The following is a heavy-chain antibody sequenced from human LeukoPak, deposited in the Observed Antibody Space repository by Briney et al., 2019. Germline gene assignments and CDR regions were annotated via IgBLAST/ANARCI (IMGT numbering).Heavy chain of an antibody. CDR3: SKEAYCGGDCYSGAFDI. Sequence: GGSLRLSCAASGFTFDDYAMHWVRQAPGKGLEWVSLISGDGGGTYYADSVKGRFTISKDNSKNSLYLQMNSLRTEDTALYYCSKEAYCGGDCYSGAFDIWGQGTMVTVSS. V-gene: IGHV3-43*02. D-gene: IGHD2-21*02. CDR1: GFTFDDYA. J-gene: IGHJ3*02. CDR2: ISGDGGGT.